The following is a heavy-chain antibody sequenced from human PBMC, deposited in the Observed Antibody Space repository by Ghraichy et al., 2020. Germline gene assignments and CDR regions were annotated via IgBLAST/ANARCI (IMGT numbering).Heavy chain of an antibody. CDR1: GYTFTTFD. D-gene: IGHD7-27*01. CDR2: MSPDRGNT. V-gene: IGHV1-8*02. Sequence: ASVKVSCTASGYTFTTFDINWVRQAAGQGLEWLGWMSPDRGNTGYAQSFQGRLTMTRDTSINTPYMELSGLSSEDTGIYYCTKNQPLTGDFDDWGQGTLVTV. J-gene: IGHJ4*02. CDR3: TKNQPLTGDFDD.